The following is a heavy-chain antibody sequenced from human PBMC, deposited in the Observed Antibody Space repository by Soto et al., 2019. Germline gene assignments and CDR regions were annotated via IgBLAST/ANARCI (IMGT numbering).Heavy chain of an antibody. CDR3: ARMATFGSLNWFDP. CDR2: MNPGSGDT. Sequence: ASVKVSCKTSGYSFTNNDVSWVRQATGQGLEWMGWMNPGSGDTGYAQKFQGRVTMTRDISIATAYMELSSLRSDDTAIYYCARMATFGSLNWFDPWGQGTLVTVSS. J-gene: IGHJ5*02. V-gene: IGHV1-8*01. D-gene: IGHD3-16*01. CDR1: GYSFTNND.